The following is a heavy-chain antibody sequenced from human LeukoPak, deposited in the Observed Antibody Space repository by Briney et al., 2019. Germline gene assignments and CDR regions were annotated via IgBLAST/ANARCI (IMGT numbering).Heavy chain of an antibody. V-gene: IGHV2-5*02. J-gene: IGHJ4*02. D-gene: IGHD1-1*01. CDR2: IYWDDDK. CDR3: AHRLRGYNWNDGIFDY. Sequence: SGPTLVNPTQTLTLTGTFSGFALSTSGVGVGWIRQPPGKALECLALIYWDDDKRYSPSLKTRLTITKDTSRNQVVLTMTNMDPVDTATYYCAHRLRGYNWNDGIFDYWGQGTLVTVSS. CDR1: GFALSTSGVG.